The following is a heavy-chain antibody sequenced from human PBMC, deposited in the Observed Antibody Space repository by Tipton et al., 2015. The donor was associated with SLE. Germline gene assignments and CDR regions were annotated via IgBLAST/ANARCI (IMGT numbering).Heavy chain of an antibody. CDR3: ASEDIVVVVAVHAFDI. J-gene: IGHJ3*02. V-gene: IGHV4-39*07. CDR1: GGSISSGSYY. CDR2: INHSGST. D-gene: IGHD2-15*01. Sequence: TLSLTCTVSGGSISSGSYYWSWIRQPPGKGLEWIGEINHSGSTNYNPSLKSRVTISVDTSKNQFSLKLSSVTAADTAVYYCASEDIVVVVAVHAFDIWGQGTMVTVSS.